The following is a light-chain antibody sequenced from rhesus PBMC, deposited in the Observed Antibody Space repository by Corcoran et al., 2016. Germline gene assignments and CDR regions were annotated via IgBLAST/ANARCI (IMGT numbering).Light chain of an antibody. J-gene: IGKJ2*01. CDR2: AAS. Sequence: DIQMTQSPSALSASVGDRVTISCRASQKIYSKLAWYQQKPGKAPKLLIYAASRLQTGIPSRFSGSGSGTDFTLPISSLQPEDCAGYYCQHYSDNPFSFGQGTKVEIK. V-gene: IGKV1S8*01. CDR3: QHYSDNPFS. CDR1: QKIYSK.